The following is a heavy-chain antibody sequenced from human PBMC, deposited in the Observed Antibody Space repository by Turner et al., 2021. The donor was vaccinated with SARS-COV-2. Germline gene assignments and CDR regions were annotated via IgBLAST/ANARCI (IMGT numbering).Heavy chain of an antibody. D-gene: IGHD3-16*01. CDR1: GFTFSSYW. J-gene: IGHJ3*02. Sequence: EVQLVESGGGLVQPGGSLRLSCAASGFTFSSYWMSWVRQAPGKGPEWVANIKQDGSEKYYVDSVKGRFTISRDNAKNSLYLKMSSLRAEDTAVYYCARVSGAAVWGNYAFDIWGQGTMVTVSS. V-gene: IGHV3-7*01. CDR3: ARVSGAAVWGNYAFDI. CDR2: IKQDGSEK.